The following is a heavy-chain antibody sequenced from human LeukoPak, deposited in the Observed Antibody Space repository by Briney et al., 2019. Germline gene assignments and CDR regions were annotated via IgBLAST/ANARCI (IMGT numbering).Heavy chain of an antibody. CDR3: VSDYVHFDY. Sequence: TGGSLRLSCAASGLTFSSYWMSWVRQAPGKGLEWVANIKQDGSEKYYVDSVKGRFTISRDNAKNSLYLQMNSLRAEDTAVYYCVSDYVHFDYWGQGTLVTVSS. D-gene: IGHD3-16*01. CDR1: GLTFSSYW. J-gene: IGHJ4*02. V-gene: IGHV3-7*01. CDR2: IKQDGSEK.